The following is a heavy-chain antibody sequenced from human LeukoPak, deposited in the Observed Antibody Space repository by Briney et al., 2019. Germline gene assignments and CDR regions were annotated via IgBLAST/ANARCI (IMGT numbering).Heavy chain of an antibody. CDR1: GYTFTSYG. V-gene: IGHV1-46*01. Sequence: ASVKVSCKASGYTFTSYGISWVRQAPGQGLEWMGVINPSGGDTGYAQKFQGRVTMTRDTSTSTVYMELSSLRSEDTAVYYCSREPITYDILTGFPQQDYWGQGTLVTVSS. CDR2: INPSGGDT. D-gene: IGHD3-9*01. CDR3: SREPITYDILTGFPQQDY. J-gene: IGHJ4*02.